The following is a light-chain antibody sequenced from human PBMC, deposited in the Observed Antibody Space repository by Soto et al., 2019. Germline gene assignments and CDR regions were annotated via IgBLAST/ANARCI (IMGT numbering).Light chain of an antibody. CDR3: QQYDNWPPLT. Sequence: EIVMTQSPTTLSVSPGERATLSCRASQSISSYLSWYQQKPGQAPRLLIYGASTRAAGIPARFSGSGSGTEFTLTISSLQYEDFAVYYCQQYDNWPPLTFGQGTKVEIK. CDR1: QSISSY. CDR2: GAS. J-gene: IGKJ1*01. V-gene: IGKV3-15*01.